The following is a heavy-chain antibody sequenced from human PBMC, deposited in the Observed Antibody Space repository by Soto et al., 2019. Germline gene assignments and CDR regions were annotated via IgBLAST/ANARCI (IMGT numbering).Heavy chain of an antibody. D-gene: IGHD2-15*01. V-gene: IGHV6-1*01. CDR3: ARAEGLREIGETFVVVVAAHFDY. J-gene: IGHJ4*02. Sequence: QSQTLSLTCAISGDSVSSNSAAWNWIRQSPSRGLEWLGRTYYRSKWYNDYAVSVKSRITINPDTSKNQFSLQLNSVTPEDTAVYYCARAEGLREIGETFVVVVAAHFDYWGQGTLVTVSS. CDR1: GDSVSSNSAA. CDR2: TYYRSKWYN.